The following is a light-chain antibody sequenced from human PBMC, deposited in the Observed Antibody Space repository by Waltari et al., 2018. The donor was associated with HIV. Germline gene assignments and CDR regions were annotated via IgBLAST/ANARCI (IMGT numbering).Light chain of an antibody. CDR3: AAWDDSLNGVV. Sequence: QSVLTQPPSASGTPGQRVTISCSGSSSNIGSNTVNWYQQLPGTAPKLLIYSNQPRPSGVPDRFSGAKSGTSASLAISGLQSEDEADYYCAAWDDSLNGVVVGGGTKLTVL. CDR1: SSNIGSNT. CDR2: SNQ. V-gene: IGLV1-44*01. J-gene: IGLJ2*01.